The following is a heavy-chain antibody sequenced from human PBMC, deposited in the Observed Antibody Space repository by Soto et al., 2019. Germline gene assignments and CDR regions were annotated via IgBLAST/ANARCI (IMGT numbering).Heavy chain of an antibody. Sequence: PGGSLRLSCAASGFTFNSYSVNWVRQAPGKGLEWVASISSGSVYIDFADSVKGRFTISRDDVTNSVSLQMDSLRVEDTGIYYCERYDAFKAFDLWGQGTMVPVAS. CDR1: GFTFNSYS. J-gene: IGHJ3*01. CDR2: ISSGSVYI. D-gene: IGHD1-1*01. CDR3: ERYDAFKAFDL. V-gene: IGHV3-21*01.